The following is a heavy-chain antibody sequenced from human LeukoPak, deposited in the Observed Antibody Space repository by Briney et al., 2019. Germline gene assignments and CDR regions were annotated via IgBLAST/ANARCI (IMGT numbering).Heavy chain of an antibody. CDR2: ITWNSRKI. V-gene: IGHV3-9*01. J-gene: IGHJ3*02. Sequence: GGSLRLSCEGSGFTFEDFAMHWVRQTPGKGPEWVSGITWNSRKIDYADSVKGRFTISRDNAKKSVYLQMNSLRPGDTALYYCAKTNDGSGFLNDAYDIWGQGTKVTVSS. CDR3: AKTNDGSGFLNDAYDI. D-gene: IGHD3-22*01. CDR1: GFTFEDFA.